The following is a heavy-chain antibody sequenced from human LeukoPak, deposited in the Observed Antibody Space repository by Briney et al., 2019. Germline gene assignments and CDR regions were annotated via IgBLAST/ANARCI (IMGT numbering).Heavy chain of an antibody. CDR2: MNPNSGTT. Sequence: EASVKVSCKASGYTFTNYDINWVRQATGQGLEWMGWMNPNSGTTGYAQKFPGRVTITRNTSISTTYMELSSLRSEDTAVYYCARGRSPGTSMEYYYYMDVWGKGTTVTVSS. V-gene: IGHV1-8*03. CDR1: GYTFTNYD. CDR3: ARGRSPGTSMEYYYYMDV. D-gene: IGHD1-1*01. J-gene: IGHJ6*03.